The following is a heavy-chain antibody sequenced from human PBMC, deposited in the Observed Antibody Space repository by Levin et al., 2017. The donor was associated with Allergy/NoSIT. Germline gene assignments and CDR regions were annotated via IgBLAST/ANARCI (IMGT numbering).Heavy chain of an antibody. J-gene: IGHJ6*02. V-gene: IGHV1-8*01. Sequence: PGGSLRLSCKASAYSFTSCDINWVRQATGQGLEWMGCMNPNSGHTDFALKFQGRVTMTTDTSINTVYMELSSLTSEDTAVYYCALRGGSGSLHYYYGLDVWGQGTTVTVSS. CDR2: MNPNSGHT. CDR1: AYSFTSCD. CDR3: ALRGGSGSLHYYYGLDV. D-gene: IGHD3-10*01.